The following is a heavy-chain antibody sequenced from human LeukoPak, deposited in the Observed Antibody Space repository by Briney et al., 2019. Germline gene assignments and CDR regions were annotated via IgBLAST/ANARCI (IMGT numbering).Heavy chain of an antibody. Sequence: GASVTVSCKASGYTFTSYGISWVRQAPGQGLEWMGWISAYNGNTNYAQKLQGRVTMTTDTSTSTAYMELRSLRSDDTAVYYCARATGVMLRYYFVYWGQGTLVTVSS. J-gene: IGHJ4*02. CDR3: ARATGVMLRYYFVY. D-gene: IGHD3-16*01. CDR1: GYTFTSYG. V-gene: IGHV1-18*01. CDR2: ISAYNGNT.